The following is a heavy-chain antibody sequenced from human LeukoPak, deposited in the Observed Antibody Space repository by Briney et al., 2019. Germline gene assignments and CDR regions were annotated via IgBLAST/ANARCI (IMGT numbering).Heavy chain of an antibody. V-gene: IGHV1-46*01. CDR2: INPSGGST. J-gene: IGHJ4*02. CDR3: ARTSDSSGYYYFFY. Sequence: ASVKVSCKASGYTLTNFFMHWVRQAPGQGLEWMGMINPSGGSTDYAQKFQDRVIMTRDTSTSTVYMELSSLRSEDTAVYYCARTSDSSGYYYFFYWGQGTLVTVSP. CDR1: GYTLTNFF. D-gene: IGHD3-22*01.